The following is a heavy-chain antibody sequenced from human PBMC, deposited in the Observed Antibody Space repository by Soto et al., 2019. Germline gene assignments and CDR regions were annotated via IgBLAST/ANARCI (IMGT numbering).Heavy chain of an antibody. CDR3: AGLIAVANY. Sequence: QVLLQESGPGLVKPSGTLSLTCAVSSGSISSSNWWSWVRQPPGKGLEWMGEIYHSGTTNYTQSLKNRVTISVDKSKNQFTLKMSSVTAADTAVYYCAGLIAVANYWGQGTLVTVSS. CDR1: SGSISSSNW. CDR2: IYHSGTT. V-gene: IGHV4-4*02. J-gene: IGHJ4*02. D-gene: IGHD6-19*01.